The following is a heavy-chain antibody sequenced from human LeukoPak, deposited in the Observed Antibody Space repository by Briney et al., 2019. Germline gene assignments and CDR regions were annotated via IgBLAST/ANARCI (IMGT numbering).Heavy chain of an antibody. J-gene: IGHJ4*02. CDR3: ARGGWSLDY. V-gene: IGHV4-59*01. Sequence: SETLSLTCTVSGGSISSYYWSWIRQPPGKGLEWIGYIYYSGSTNYNPSLQSRVTISVDTSKNQFSLKLSSVTAADTAVHYCARGGWSLDYWGQGTLVTVSS. CDR2: IYYSGST. D-gene: IGHD6-19*01. CDR1: GGSISSYY.